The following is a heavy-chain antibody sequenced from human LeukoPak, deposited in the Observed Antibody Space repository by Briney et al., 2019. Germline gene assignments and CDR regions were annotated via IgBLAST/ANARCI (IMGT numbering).Heavy chain of an antibody. CDR2: ISGSGLST. J-gene: IGHJ6*03. CDR1: GFTFSIYA. Sequence: GGSLRLSCAASGFTFSIYAMRWVRQAPGKGLEWVSVISGSGLSTYYADSVKGRFTIFRDNFKNTLYLQMNSLRAEGTAVYYCARWDRLTTVTTLYYYYYMDVWGKGTTVTVSS. V-gene: IGHV3-23*01. D-gene: IGHD4-17*01. CDR3: ARWDRLTTVTTLYYYYYMDV.